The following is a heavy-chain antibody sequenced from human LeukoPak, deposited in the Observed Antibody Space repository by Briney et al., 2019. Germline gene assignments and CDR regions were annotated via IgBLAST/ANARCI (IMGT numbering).Heavy chain of an antibody. CDR3: AKAGYSSSWPFDY. V-gene: IGHV3-7*05. J-gene: IGHJ4*02. CDR1: GFTFSSYW. Sequence: PGGSLRLSCAASGFTFSSYWMTWVRRAPGKGLEWVANIKQDGSEQYYMDSVRGLFTISRDNAKNSLFLQMNSLRVEDTAVYYCAKAGYSSSWPFDYWGQGTLVIVSS. CDR2: IKQDGSEQ. D-gene: IGHD6-13*01.